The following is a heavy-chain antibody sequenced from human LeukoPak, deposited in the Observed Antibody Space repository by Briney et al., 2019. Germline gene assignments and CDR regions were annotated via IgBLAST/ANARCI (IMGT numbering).Heavy chain of an antibody. V-gene: IGHV3-23*01. CDR3: ARGYCSSTSCARGYYYYMDV. CDR1: GFTFSSYA. J-gene: IGHJ6*03. D-gene: IGHD2-2*01. CDR2: ISGSGSRT. Sequence: PGGSLRLSCAASGFTFSSYAMSWVRQAPGKGLEWVSGISGSGSRTYYADSVKGRFTISRDNSKNTLYLQMNSLRAEDTAVYYCARGYCSSTSCARGYYYYMDVWGKGTTVTVSS.